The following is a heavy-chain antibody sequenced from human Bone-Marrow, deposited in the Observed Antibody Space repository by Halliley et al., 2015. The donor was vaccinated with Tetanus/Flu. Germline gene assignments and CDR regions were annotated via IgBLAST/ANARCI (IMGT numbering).Heavy chain of an antibody. V-gene: IGHV3-33*08. D-gene: IGHD3-22*01. CDR3: AKMGTTYYYDSGNYYGRLLDY. Sequence: QLVQSGGGVVQPGRSLRLSCAAAGFAFSTYGMHWVRQAPGKGLEWVAVIWHDGSNKLYADSVKGRFTISRDNSKNTLYLQMNSLGAEDTAVYYCAKMGTTYYYDSGNYYGRLLDYWGQGTLVTVSS. CDR1: GFAFSTYG. CDR2: IWHDGSNK. J-gene: IGHJ4*02.